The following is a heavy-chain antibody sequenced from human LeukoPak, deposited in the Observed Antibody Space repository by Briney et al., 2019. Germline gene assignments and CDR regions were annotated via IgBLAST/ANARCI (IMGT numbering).Heavy chain of an antibody. D-gene: IGHD3-16*01. CDR1: GDSISTYY. Sequence: SETLSLTCTVSGDSISTYYWSWIRQPPGKGLEWIGYIYCSGSTNYNPSLKSRVTISVDTSKNQFSLKLSSVTTADTAVYYCARGYAFFDYWGQGTLVTVSS. V-gene: IGHV4-59*01. CDR2: IYCSGST. J-gene: IGHJ4*02. CDR3: ARGYAFFDY.